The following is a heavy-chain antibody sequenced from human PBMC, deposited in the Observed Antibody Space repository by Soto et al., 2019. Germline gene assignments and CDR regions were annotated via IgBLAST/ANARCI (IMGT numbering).Heavy chain of an antibody. CDR2: IYSSGST. CDR3: ARVTPYSSGSNDY. V-gene: IGHV3-53*01. J-gene: IGHJ4*02. CDR1: GFTVSNNY. Sequence: GGSLRLSCAASGFTVSNNYMTWVRQAPGKGLEWVSFIYSSGSTYYADSVKGRFTISRDNFKNTLYLQMNSLRAEDTAVYYCARVTPYSSGSNDYWGQGT. D-gene: IGHD3-22*01.